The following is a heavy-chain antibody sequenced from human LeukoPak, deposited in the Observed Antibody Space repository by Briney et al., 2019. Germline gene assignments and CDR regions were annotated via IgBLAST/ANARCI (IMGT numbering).Heavy chain of an antibody. CDR3: ARVLGWVARGGFES. CDR1: GFTFSSYA. CDR2: ISYDGSNK. D-gene: IGHD3/OR15-3a*01. Sequence: GGSLRLSCAASGFTFSSYAMHWVRQAPGKGLEWVAVISYDGSNKYYADSVKGRFTISRDDSKNTVYLEMNSLRAEDTAVYYCARVLGWVARGGFESWGQGTLVTVSS. J-gene: IGHJ4*02. V-gene: IGHV3-30*19.